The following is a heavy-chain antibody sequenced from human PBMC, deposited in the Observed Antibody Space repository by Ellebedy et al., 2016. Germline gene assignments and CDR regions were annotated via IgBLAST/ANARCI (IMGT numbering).Heavy chain of an antibody. Sequence: SETLSLTXTVSGGSVDTYYWTWIRQSPGKELEWIGYVFYGGSTKYNPFLRSRVTISLHTSRNQFSLRVTSVAAADTAVYYCARDVSLYSSSPSFDFWGQGILVTVSS. CDR1: GGSVDTYY. V-gene: IGHV4-59*02. D-gene: IGHD5-18*01. J-gene: IGHJ4*02. CDR2: VFYGGST. CDR3: ARDVSLYSSSPSFDF.